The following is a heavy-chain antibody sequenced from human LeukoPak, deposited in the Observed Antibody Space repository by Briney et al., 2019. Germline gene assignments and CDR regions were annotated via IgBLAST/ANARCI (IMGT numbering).Heavy chain of an antibody. CDR3: ARELVPGLYYYGMDV. D-gene: IGHD6-13*01. CDR1: GFTFSSYG. V-gene: IGHV3-33*01. Sequence: GRYLRLSCAASGFTFSSYGMHWVRQAPGKGLEWVAVIWYDGSNKYYADSVKGRFTISRDNSKNTLYLQMNSLRAEDTAVYYCARELVPGLYYYGMDVWGQGTTVTVSS. J-gene: IGHJ6*02. CDR2: IWYDGSNK.